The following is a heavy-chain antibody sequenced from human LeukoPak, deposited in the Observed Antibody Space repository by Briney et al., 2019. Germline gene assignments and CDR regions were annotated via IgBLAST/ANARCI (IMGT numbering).Heavy chain of an antibody. Sequence: GGTLRLSCAASGFTFSSYGMSWVRQAPGKGLEWVSAISGSGGSTYYADSVKGRFTISRDNSKNTLYLQMNSLRAEDTAVYYCAKGARDGYNWGGDYYYYMDVWGKGTTVTVSS. CDR2: ISGSGGST. D-gene: IGHD5-24*01. V-gene: IGHV3-23*01. CDR1: GFTFSSYG. J-gene: IGHJ6*03. CDR3: AKGARDGYNWGGDYYYYMDV.